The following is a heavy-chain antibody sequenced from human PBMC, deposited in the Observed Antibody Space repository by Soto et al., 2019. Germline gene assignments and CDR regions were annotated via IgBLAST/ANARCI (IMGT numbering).Heavy chain of an antibody. J-gene: IGHJ4*02. CDR2: IYSGGST. Sequence: PGGSLRLSCAASGFTVSSNYMSWVRQAPGKGLEWVSVIYSGGSTYYSDSVKGRFTISRDNSKNTLYLQMNSLRAEDTAVYYCATNFITIFHYFDYWGQGTLVTVSS. CDR3: ATNFITIFHYFDY. V-gene: IGHV3-66*01. D-gene: IGHD3-3*01. CDR1: GFTVSSNY.